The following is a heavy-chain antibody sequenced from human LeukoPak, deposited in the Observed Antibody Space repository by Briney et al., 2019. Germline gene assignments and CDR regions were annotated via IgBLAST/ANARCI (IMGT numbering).Heavy chain of an antibody. CDR1: GGSISSSSYY. V-gene: IGHV4-39*01. Sequence: SETLSLTCTVSGGSISSSSYYWGWIRQPPGKGLEWIGSIYYSGSTYYNPSLKSRVTISVDTSKNQFSLKLSSVTAADTAVYYCARGSGYDLDYYYYYMDVWGKGTTVTISS. J-gene: IGHJ6*03. D-gene: IGHD5-12*01. CDR3: ARGSGYDLDYYYYYMDV. CDR2: IYYSGST.